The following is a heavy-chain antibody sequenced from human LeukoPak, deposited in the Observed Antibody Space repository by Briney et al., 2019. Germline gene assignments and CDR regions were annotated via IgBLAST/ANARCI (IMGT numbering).Heavy chain of an antibody. D-gene: IGHD5-18*01. CDR3: AHSSGYSYGEDFDY. J-gene: IGHJ4*02. CDR2: IYWDDDK. V-gene: IGHV2-5*02. Sequence: SGPTLVKPTQPLTLTCTFSGFSLSTSGVGVGWIRQPPGKALEWLALIYWDDDKRDSPSLKSKLNITKDTSKNQVVLTMTNMDPVDTATYYCAHSSGYSYGEDFDYWGQGTLVTVSS. CDR1: GFSLSTSGVG.